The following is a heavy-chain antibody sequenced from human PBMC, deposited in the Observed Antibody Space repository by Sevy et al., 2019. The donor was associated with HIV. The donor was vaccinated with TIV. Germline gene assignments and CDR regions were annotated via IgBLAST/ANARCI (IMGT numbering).Heavy chain of an antibody. V-gene: IGHV3-49*04. D-gene: IGHD6-13*01. J-gene: IGHJ4*02. CDR3: TRDQWQQVVRPHCDY. CDR1: GFTFGDYA. Sequence: GGSLRLSCTASGFTFGDYAVSWVRQAPGKGLEWVGFIRSKAFGGTTDFAACVKGRFTISRDDSKSIAYLQMNSLKTEDTAVYYCTRDQWQQVVRPHCDYWGQGTLVTVSS. CDR2: IRSKAFGGTT.